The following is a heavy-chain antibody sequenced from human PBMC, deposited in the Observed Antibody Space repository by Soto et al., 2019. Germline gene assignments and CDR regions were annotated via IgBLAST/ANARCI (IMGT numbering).Heavy chain of an antibody. CDR3: VRDRIWEQWLCAHAAVDI. CDR1: GFTFSIFS. CDR2: VNAAANDI. D-gene: IGHD6-19*01. J-gene: IGHJ3*02. Sequence: EVQLVESGGGLVQPGWSLRLSCAASGFTFSIFSMSWVRKAPGKGLELISYVNAAANDIDYTDSGRGRFTISRDNAKKSLYLQMSSLSGDDTAVYDGVRDRIWEQWLCAHAAVDIWGQGTMATAS. V-gene: IGHV3-48*01.